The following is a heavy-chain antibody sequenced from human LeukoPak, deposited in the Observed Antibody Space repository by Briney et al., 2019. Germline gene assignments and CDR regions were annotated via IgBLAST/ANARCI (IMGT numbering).Heavy chain of an antibody. CDR2: IYYSGST. CDR3: ASSITMVRVFDY. Sequence: PSETLSLTCTVSGGSISSYYWSWVRQPPGKGLEGIGYIYYSGSTNYNPSLKSRVTISVDTSKNQFSLKLSSVTAADTAVYYCASSITMVRVFDYWGQGTLVTVSS. CDR1: GGSISSYY. V-gene: IGHV4-59*08. J-gene: IGHJ4*02. D-gene: IGHD3-10*01.